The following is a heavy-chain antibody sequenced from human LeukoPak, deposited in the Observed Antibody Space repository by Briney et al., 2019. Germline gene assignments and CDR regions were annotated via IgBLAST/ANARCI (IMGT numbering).Heavy chain of an antibody. CDR3: ARGGNYYYYSMDV. CDR1: GGSFSGYY. V-gene: IGHV4-34*01. J-gene: IGHJ6*03. Sequence: PSETLSLTCAVYGGSFSGYYWNWIRQPPGKGREWIGEINHSWSTNYNPSLKSRVTISVDTSKNQFSLKLSSVTAADTAVYYCARGGNYYYYSMDVWGKGTTVTVSS. CDR2: INHSWST.